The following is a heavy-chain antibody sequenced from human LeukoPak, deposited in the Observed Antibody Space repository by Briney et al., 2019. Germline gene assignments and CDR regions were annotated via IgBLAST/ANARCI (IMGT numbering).Heavy chain of an antibody. V-gene: IGHV3-7*04. J-gene: IGHJ4*02. Sequence: GGSLRLSCAASGFTFSSYWMSWVRQAPGKGLEWVATIKEEGSEKYYVDSVKGRFTISRDDAKNSLYLQLNSLRAEDTAVYYCARSTNMGYWGQGTLVTVSS. CDR3: ARSTNMGY. CDR1: GFTFSSYW. CDR2: IKEEGSEK. D-gene: IGHD2-2*01.